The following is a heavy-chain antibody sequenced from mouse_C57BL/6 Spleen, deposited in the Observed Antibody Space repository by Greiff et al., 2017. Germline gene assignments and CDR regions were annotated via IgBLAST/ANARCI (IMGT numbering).Heavy chain of an antibody. CDR1: GYTFTDYN. V-gene: IGHV1-22*01. CDR2: INPNNGGT. Sequence: EVQLQQSGPELVKPGASVKMSCKASGYTFTDYNMHWVKQSHGKSLEWIGYINPNNGGTSYNQKFKGKATLTVNKSSSTAYMELRSLTSEDSAVYYCARVYYSNYDAMDYWGQGTSVTVSS. J-gene: IGHJ4*01. D-gene: IGHD2-5*01. CDR3: ARVYYSNYDAMDY.